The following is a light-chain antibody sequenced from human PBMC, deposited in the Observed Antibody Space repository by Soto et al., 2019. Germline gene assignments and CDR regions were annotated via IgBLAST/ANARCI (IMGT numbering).Light chain of an antibody. V-gene: IGKV3-15*01. CDR3: QQYDDWPLT. Sequence: EIVMTQSPDTLSVSPGEGATLSCRASHSVGTNLAWYQQKPGQAPRLVISGASTRATGVPARFSGSGSATDFALSISGLQSEDFAVYHCQQYDDWPLTFGGGTRVEIK. CDR2: GAS. CDR1: HSVGTN. J-gene: IGKJ4*01.